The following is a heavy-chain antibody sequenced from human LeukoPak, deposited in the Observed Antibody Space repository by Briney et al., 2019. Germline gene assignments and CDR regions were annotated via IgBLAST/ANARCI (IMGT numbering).Heavy chain of an antibody. Sequence: GASVKVSCKVSGYTLTELSMHWVRQAPGKGLEWMGGFGPEDGETIYAQKFQGRVTMTEDTSTDTAYMELSSLRSEDTAVYYCATGGLRDTAMVMAYWGQGTLVTVSS. CDR1: GYTLTELS. D-gene: IGHD5-18*01. V-gene: IGHV1-24*01. J-gene: IGHJ4*02. CDR2: FGPEDGET. CDR3: ATGGLRDTAMVMAY.